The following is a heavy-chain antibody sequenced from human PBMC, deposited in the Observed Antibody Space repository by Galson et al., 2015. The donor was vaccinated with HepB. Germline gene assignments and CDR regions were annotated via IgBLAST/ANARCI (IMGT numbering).Heavy chain of an antibody. D-gene: IGHD2-2*01. J-gene: IGHJ4*02. V-gene: IGHV4-59*01. CDR2: IYYSGGT. CDR1: GGSISSSY. Sequence: LSLTCTVSGGSISSSYWSWIRQPPGKGLEWIGYIYYSGGTNYNPSLKSRVTISVDTSKNQFSLKLSSVTAADTAVYYCARTRYQPLQEFDYWGQGTLVTVSS. CDR3: ARTRYQPLQEFDY.